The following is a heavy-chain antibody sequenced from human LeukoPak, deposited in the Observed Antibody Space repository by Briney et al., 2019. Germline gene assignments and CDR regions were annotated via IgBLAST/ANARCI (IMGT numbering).Heavy chain of an antibody. CDR3: ARDRYSYGSDYYDSSGYPDAFDI. Sequence: SETLSLTCAVSGGSISSSNWWSWVRQPPGKGLEWIGEIYHSGSTNYNPSLRSRVTISVDKSKNQFSLKLSSVTAADTAVYYCARDRYSYGSDYYDSSGYPDAFDIWGQGTMVTVSS. CDR2: IYHSGST. J-gene: IGHJ3*02. CDR1: GGSISSSNW. V-gene: IGHV4-4*02. D-gene: IGHD3-22*01.